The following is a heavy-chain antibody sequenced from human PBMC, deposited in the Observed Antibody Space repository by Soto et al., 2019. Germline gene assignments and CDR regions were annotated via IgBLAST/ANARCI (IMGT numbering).Heavy chain of an antibody. CDR2: IRQDGNEN. CDR1: GFTFRNHW. CDR3: ARDHNDGWKVDC. V-gene: IGHV3-7*01. J-gene: IGHJ4*02. Sequence: EVQLVESGGGLVQPGGSLRLSCAASGFTFRNHWMSWVRQAPGKGLEWVANIRQDGNENYYVDSVNGRFTTSRDNTKNLFYLQMNSLIAEDTAVYYCARDHNDGWKVDCWGRGIMVTVSS. D-gene: IGHD6-19*01.